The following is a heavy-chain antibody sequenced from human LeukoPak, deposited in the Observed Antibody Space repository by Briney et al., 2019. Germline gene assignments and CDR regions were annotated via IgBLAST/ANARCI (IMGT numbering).Heavy chain of an antibody. D-gene: IGHD2-15*01. V-gene: IGHV1-18*01. Sequence: ASVKVSCKASGYTFTSYGISWVRQAPGQGLEWMGWISAYNGNTNYAQKLQGRVTMTTDTSTSTAYMELRSLRSDDTAVYYCARVADVGSCYLCNWFDPWGQGTLVTVSS. CDR2: ISAYNGNT. CDR1: GYTFTSYG. J-gene: IGHJ5*02. CDR3: ARVADVGSCYLCNWFDP.